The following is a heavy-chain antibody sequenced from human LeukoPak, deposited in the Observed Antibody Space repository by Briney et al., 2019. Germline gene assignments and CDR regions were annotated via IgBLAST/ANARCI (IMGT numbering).Heavy chain of an antibody. CDR1: GFTLSYYW. Sequence: GGSLRLSCAASGFTLSYYWMTWVRQAPGKGLEWVANIKPDGSEEYYVDSVKGRFIVSRDNAKNSLYLEMNNLRVEDTAVYYCAKEDSGSYYNRYFQHWGQGTLVTVSS. CDR3: AKEDSGSYYNRYFQH. D-gene: IGHD3-10*01. CDR2: IKPDGSEE. J-gene: IGHJ1*01. V-gene: IGHV3-7*01.